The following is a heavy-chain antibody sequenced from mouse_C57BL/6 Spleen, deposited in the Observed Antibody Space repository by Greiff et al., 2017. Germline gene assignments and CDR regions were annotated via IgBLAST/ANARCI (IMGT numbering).Heavy chain of an antibody. D-gene: IGHD3-2*02. V-gene: IGHV1-54*01. CDR1: GYAFTNYL. J-gene: IGHJ2*01. Sequence: QVQLKESGAELVRPGTSVKVSCKASGYAFTNYLIEWVKQRPGQGLEWIGVINPGSGGTNYNEKFKGKATLTADKSSSTAYMQLSSLTSEDSAVYFCARERDSSGYSYYFDYWGQGTTLTVSS. CDR3: ARERDSSGYSYYFDY. CDR2: INPGSGGT.